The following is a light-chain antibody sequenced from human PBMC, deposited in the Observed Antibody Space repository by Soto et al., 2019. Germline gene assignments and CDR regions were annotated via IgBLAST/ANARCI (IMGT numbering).Light chain of an antibody. CDR1: QSVLYSSNHQNY. V-gene: IGKV4-1*01. CDR3: QQYYTTPLT. J-gene: IGKJ4*01. Sequence: DIVMTQSHASLAVSLGERATINCKSSQSVLYSSNHQNYLAWYQQKPGQPPQLLIYWASTRESGVPDRFSGSGSGTDFTLTISSLQAEDVAVYYCQQYYTTPLTFGGGTKVDNK. CDR2: WAS.